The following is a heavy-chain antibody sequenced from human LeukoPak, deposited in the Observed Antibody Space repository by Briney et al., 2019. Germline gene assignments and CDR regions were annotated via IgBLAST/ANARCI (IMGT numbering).Heavy chain of an antibody. J-gene: IGHJ4*02. Sequence: GGSLRLSCAASGFTVSSNYMSWVRQAPGKGLEWVSVIYSGGSTYYADSVKGRFTISRDNSKNTLYLQMNSLRAEDTAVYYCAREGQSGDYEALPPLYFDYWGQGTLVTVSS. CDR1: GFTVSSNY. CDR2: IYSGGST. V-gene: IGHV3-66*01. CDR3: AREGQSGDYEALPPLYFDY. D-gene: IGHD4-17*01.